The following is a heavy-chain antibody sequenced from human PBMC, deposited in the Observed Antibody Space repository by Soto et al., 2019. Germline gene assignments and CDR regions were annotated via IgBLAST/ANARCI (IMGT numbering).Heavy chain of an antibody. CDR2: IYYSGST. J-gene: IGHJ6*02. CDR3: ARDPIVVVPAAISYYGMDV. Sequence: SETLSLTCTVSGGSISSGGYYWSWIRQHPGKGLEWIGYIYYSGSTYYNPSLKSRVTISVDTSKNQFSLKLSSVTAADTAVYYCARDPIVVVPAAISYYGMDVWGQGTTVTVTS. V-gene: IGHV4-31*03. CDR1: GGSISSGGYY. D-gene: IGHD2-2*01.